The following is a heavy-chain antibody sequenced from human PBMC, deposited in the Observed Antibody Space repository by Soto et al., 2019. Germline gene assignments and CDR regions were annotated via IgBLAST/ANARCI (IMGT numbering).Heavy chain of an antibody. CDR3: ARDPFGAAAGTADRYYYYYGMDV. CDR2: ISSSSSTI. D-gene: IGHD6-13*01. V-gene: IGHV3-48*02. Sequence: EVQLVESGGGLVQPGGSLRLSCAASGFTFSSYSMNWVRQAPGKGLEWVSYISSSSSTIYYADSVKGRFTISRDNAKNSLYLQMNSLRDEDTAVYYCARDPFGAAAGTADRYYYYYGMDVWGQGTTVTVSS. CDR1: GFTFSSYS. J-gene: IGHJ6*02.